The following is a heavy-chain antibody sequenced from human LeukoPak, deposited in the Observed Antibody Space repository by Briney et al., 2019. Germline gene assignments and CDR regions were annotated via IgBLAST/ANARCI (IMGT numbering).Heavy chain of an antibody. J-gene: IGHJ4*02. D-gene: IGHD5-12*01. V-gene: IGHV4-59*08. CDR2: LYDGGST. CDR3: ARLWRERGYSGYDYDY. Sequence: SETLSLTCTVSGGSISSYYWSWVRQPPGKGLEWIGYLYDGGSTHYNPSLKSRVIISVDTSKNQFSLKLSSVTAADTAVYYCARLWRERGYSGYDYDYWGQGTLVTVSS. CDR1: GGSISSYY.